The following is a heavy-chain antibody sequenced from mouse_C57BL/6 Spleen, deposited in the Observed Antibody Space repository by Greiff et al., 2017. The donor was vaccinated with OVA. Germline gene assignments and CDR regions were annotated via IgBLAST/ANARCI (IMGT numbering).Heavy chain of an antibody. CDR3: AIGGDFRQFTMDN. D-gene: IGHD3-2*02. CDR1: GYTFTDYY. CDR2: INPNNGGT. J-gene: IGHJ4*01. Sequence: EVQLQQSGPELVKPGASVKISCKASGYTFTDYYMDWVKQSPGKSLEWIGDINPNNGGTIYNEKFKGKATLTVDKSSSTAYMELRSLTSRDTAVYYCAIGGDFRQFTMDNWGQGTSVTVSS. V-gene: IGHV1-18*01.